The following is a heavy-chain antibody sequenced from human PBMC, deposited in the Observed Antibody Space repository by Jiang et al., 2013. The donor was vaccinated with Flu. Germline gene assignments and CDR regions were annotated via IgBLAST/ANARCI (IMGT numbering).Heavy chain of an antibody. CDR3: AKGSDAHLNEAFDI. D-gene: IGHD2-2*01. V-gene: IGHV3-23*01. Sequence: RLSCAASGFTFSSYAMSWVRQAPGKGLEWVSFISGSGGSTYYADSVKGRFTISKDNSKNTVSLQMNSLRAEDTAVYYCAKGSDAHLNEAFDIWGQGTMVTVSS. CDR2: ISGSGGST. J-gene: IGHJ3*02. CDR1: GFTFSSYA.